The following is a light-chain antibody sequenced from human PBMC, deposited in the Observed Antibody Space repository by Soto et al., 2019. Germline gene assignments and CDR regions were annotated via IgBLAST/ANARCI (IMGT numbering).Light chain of an antibody. Sequence: ERVLTQSPATLSLSPGEKATLSCRASQSVSSSYLAWYQQKPGQAPRLLIYGASSRATGIPDRFSGSGSGTDFTLTVSRLEPEDFAVYYCQQFGSSSLTFGQGTKVDIK. CDR3: QQFGSSSLT. CDR2: GAS. CDR1: QSVSSSY. V-gene: IGKV3-20*01. J-gene: IGKJ1*01.